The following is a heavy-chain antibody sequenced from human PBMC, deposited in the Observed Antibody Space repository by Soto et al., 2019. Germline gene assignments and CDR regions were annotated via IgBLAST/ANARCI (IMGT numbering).Heavy chain of an antibody. D-gene: IGHD3-10*01. Sequence: GASVKVSCKASGYTFTGYYMHWVRQAPGQGLEWMGWINPNSGGTNYAQKFQGWVAMTRDTSISTAYMELSRLRSDDTAVYYCARDYYGPGHRYAMDVWGQGISVTLAS. CDR2: INPNSGGT. J-gene: IGHJ6*02. CDR1: GYTFTGYY. CDR3: ARDYYGPGHRYAMDV. V-gene: IGHV1-2*04.